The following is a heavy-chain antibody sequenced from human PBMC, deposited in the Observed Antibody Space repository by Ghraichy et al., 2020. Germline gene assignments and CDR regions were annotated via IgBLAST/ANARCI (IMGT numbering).Heavy chain of an antibody. D-gene: IGHD6-19*01. CDR3: AKDRREAVCLDY. CDR1: GFIYSNYD. V-gene: IGHV3-30*02. J-gene: IGHJ4*02. Sequence: GESLNISCAASGFIYSNYDMHWVRQAPGKGLEWVAFIRSDGSHQSYGDSVKGRFTISRDNSKNTLYLQMNSLKTEDTAVYYCAKDRREAVCLDYWGQGTLVTVSS. CDR2: IRSDGSHQ.